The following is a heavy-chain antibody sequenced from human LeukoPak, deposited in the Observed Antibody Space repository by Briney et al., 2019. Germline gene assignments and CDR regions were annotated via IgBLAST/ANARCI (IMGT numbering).Heavy chain of an antibody. V-gene: IGHV1-46*01. D-gene: IGHD3-3*01. J-gene: IGHJ6*03. CDR3: ARAGLNYDFWSGYWNNHYYYYMDV. CDR2: INPSGGST. Sequence: ASVKVSCKASGYTFTSYYMHWVRQAPGQGLEWMGIINPSGGSTSYAQKFKGRVTMTRDMSTSTVYMELSSLRSEDTAVYYCARAGLNYDFWSGYWNNHYYYYMDVWGKGTTVTVSS. CDR1: GYTFTSYY.